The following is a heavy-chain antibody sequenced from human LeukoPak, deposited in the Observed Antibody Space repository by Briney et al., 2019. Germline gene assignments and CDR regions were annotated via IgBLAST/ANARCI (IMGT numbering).Heavy chain of an antibody. CDR1: GGSISSGDYY. Sequence: PSETLSLTCTVSGGSISSGDYYWSWIRQPPGKGLEWIGYIYYSGSTYYNPSLKSRVTISVDTSKNQFSLKLSSVTAADTAVYYCARLMYSSSSGAFDIWGQGTMVTVSS. J-gene: IGHJ3*02. D-gene: IGHD6-13*01. CDR2: IYYSGST. CDR3: ARLMYSSSSGAFDI. V-gene: IGHV4-30-4*01.